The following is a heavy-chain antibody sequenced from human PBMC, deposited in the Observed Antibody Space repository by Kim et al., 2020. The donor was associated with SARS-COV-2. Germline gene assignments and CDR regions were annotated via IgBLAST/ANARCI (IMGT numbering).Heavy chain of an antibody. D-gene: IGHD1-26*01. CDR2: INWNGGST. CDR3: ARGAAVRWWELPPTEVGFGAFDI. J-gene: IGHJ3*02. Sequence: GGSLRLSCAASGFTFDDYGMSWVRQAPGKGLEWVSGINWNGGSTGYADSVKGRFTISRDNAKNSLYLQMNSLRAEDTALYHCARGAAVRWWELPPTEVGFGAFDIWGQGTMVTVSS. CDR1: GFTFDDYG. V-gene: IGHV3-20*01.